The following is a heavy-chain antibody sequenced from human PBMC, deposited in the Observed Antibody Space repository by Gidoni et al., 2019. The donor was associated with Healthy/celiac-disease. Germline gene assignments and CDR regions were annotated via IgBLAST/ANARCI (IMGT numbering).Heavy chain of an antibody. D-gene: IGHD2-15*01. Sequence: EVQLVESGGGLVQPGGSLRLSCASSGFTFILYAMSWVRQAPGKGLEWVSAISGSGGSTYYADSVKGRFTISRDNSKNTLYLQMNSLRAEDTAVYYCANYCSGGSCYNYYFDYWGQGTLVTVSS. CDR3: ANYCSGGSCYNYYFDY. V-gene: IGHV3-23*04. J-gene: IGHJ4*02. CDR1: GFTFILYA. CDR2: ISGSGGST.